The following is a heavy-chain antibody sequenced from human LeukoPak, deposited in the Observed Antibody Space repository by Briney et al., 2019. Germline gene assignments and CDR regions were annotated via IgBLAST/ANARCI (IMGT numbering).Heavy chain of an antibody. CDR3: ARAGIAVAGDFDY. J-gene: IGHJ4*02. Sequence: GGSLRLSCAASGFTFSSYSMNWVRQAPGKGLEWVAVISYDGSNKYYADSVKGRFTISRDNSKNTLYLQMNSLRAEDTAVYYCARAGIAVAGDFDYWGQGTLVTVSS. CDR2: ISYDGSNK. CDR1: GFTFSSYS. V-gene: IGHV3-30*03. D-gene: IGHD6-19*01.